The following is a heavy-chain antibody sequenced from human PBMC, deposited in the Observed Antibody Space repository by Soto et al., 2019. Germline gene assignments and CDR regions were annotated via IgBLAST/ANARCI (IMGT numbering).Heavy chain of an antibody. J-gene: IGHJ4*02. CDR1: VFTFSSYS. CDR3: ARDQPGYSYGYGLGY. D-gene: IGHD5-18*01. CDR2: ISSSSSYI. V-gene: IGHV3-21*01. Sequence: SLRLSCTASVFTFSSYSMNWVLQTPFKGLERVSSISSSSSYIYYADSVKGRFTISRDNAKNSLYLQMNSLRAEDTAVYYCARDQPGYSYGYGLGYWGQGTLVTVSS.